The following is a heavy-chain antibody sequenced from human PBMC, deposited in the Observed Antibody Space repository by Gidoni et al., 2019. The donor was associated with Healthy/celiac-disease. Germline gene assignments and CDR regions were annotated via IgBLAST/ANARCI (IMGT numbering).Heavy chain of an antibody. CDR2: ISYDGSNK. CDR1: GLTFSSYG. CDR3: AKDHDSSGYYWFYFDY. D-gene: IGHD3-22*01. J-gene: IGHJ4*02. V-gene: IGHV3-30*18. Sequence: QVQLVESGGGVVQPGRSLRLSCAASGLTFSSYGMNWVRQAPGKGLEWVAVISYDGSNKYYADSVKGRFTISRDNSKNTLYLQMNSLRAEDTAVYYCAKDHDSSGYYWFYFDYWGQGTLVTVSS.